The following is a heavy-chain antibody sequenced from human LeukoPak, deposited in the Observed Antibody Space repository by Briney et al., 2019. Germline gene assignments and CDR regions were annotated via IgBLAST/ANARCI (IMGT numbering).Heavy chain of an antibody. J-gene: IGHJ5*02. CDR2: INHSGST. V-gene: IGHV4-34*01. Sequence: PSETLSLTCAVCGGSFSGYYWSWIRQPPGKGLEWIGEINHSGSTNYNPSLKSRVTISVDTSKNQFSLKLSSVTAADTAVYYCARTQWLVRNWFDPWGQGTVVTVSS. CDR1: GGSFSGYY. CDR3: ARTQWLVRNWFDP. D-gene: IGHD6-19*01.